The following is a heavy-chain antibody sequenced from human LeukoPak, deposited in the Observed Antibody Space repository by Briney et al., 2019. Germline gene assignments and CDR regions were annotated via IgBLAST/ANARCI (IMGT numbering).Heavy chain of an antibody. CDR2: ISGSGGST. V-gene: IGHV3-23*01. CDR3: AREGRYCSSTSCYVDSPAFDY. CDR1: GFTFSSYA. Sequence: PGGSLRLSCAASGFTFSSYAMSWVRQAPGKGLEWVSAISGSGGSTYYADSVKGRFTISRDNSKNTLYLQMNSLRAEDTAVYYCAREGRYCSSTSCYVDSPAFDYWGQGTLVTVSS. D-gene: IGHD2-2*01. J-gene: IGHJ4*02.